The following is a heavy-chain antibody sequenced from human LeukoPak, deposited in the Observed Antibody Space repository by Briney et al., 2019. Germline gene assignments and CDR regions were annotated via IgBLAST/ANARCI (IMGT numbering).Heavy chain of an antibody. D-gene: IGHD2-15*01. J-gene: IGHJ4*02. Sequence: GGSLRLSCAASGFTFSSYSMNWVRQAPGKGLEWVSSISDSSTYIFNADPVQGRFTISRDDAKNSLYLQMNRLRVEDTAVYYCVRVVYCIGGTCSYYFDYWGQGTLVTVSS. CDR1: GFTFSSYS. CDR2: ISDSSTYI. CDR3: VRVVYCIGGTCSYYFDY. V-gene: IGHV3-21*01.